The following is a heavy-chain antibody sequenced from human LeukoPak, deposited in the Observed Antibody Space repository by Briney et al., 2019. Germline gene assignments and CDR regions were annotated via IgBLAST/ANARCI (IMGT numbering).Heavy chain of an antibody. CDR3: ARVGQQLVPRYFDY. Sequence: SETLSLTRAVYGGSFSGYYWSWIRQPPGKGLEWIGEINHSGSTNYNPSLKSRVTISVDTSKNQFSLKLSSVTAADTAVYYCARVGQQLVPRYFDYWGQGTLVTVSS. V-gene: IGHV4-34*01. J-gene: IGHJ4*02. CDR2: INHSGST. D-gene: IGHD6-13*01. CDR1: GGSFSGYY.